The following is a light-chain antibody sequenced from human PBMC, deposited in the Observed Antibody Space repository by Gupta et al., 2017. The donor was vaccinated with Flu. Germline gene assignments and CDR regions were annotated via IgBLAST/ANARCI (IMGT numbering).Light chain of an antibody. CDR3: QQYAGSPLT. V-gene: IGKV3-20*01. CDR1: QSVSNNY. Sequence: EIVLTQTPDTLSLSPGERAALSCRASQSVSNNYLAWYQQKPGQAPRLLIYDAPSRATGIPDRFSGSGSGTDFTLTIGRLEPEDFAVYYCQQYAGSPLTFGGGTKVEIK. CDR2: DAP. J-gene: IGKJ4*01.